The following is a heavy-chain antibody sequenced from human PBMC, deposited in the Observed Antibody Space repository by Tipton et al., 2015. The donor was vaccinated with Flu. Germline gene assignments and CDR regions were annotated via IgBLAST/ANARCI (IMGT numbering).Heavy chain of an antibody. CDR2: ISDSGST. J-gene: IGHJ5*02. CDR3: ARVRFGEISWFDP. Sequence: LRLSCAVSGDSISSVGYYWSWIRQHPGKGLEWIGYISDSGSTYYNPSLKRRVTISVDTSKNQFSLRLRSVTAADTAVYYCARVRFGEISWFDPWGQGTLVTVSS. CDR1: GDSISSVGYY. D-gene: IGHD3-10*01. V-gene: IGHV4-30-4*08.